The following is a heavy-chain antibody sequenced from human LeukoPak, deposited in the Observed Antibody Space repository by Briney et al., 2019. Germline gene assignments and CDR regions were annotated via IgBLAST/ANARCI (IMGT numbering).Heavy chain of an antibody. J-gene: IGHJ4*02. CDR1: GFTFSSYA. V-gene: IGHV3-30*01. Sequence: GRSLRLTCAASGFTFSSYAMHWVRQAPGKGLEWVAVISYDGSNKYYADSVKGRFTISRDNSKSTLYLQMNSLRAEDTAVYYCAIGAPLGYWGQGTLVTVSS. CDR2: ISYDGSNK. CDR3: AIGAPLGY. D-gene: IGHD3-16*01.